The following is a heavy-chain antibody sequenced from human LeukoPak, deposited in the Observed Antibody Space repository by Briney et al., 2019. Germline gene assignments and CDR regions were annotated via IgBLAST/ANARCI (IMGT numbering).Heavy chain of an antibody. CDR1: GFTFSSYS. D-gene: IGHD2-15*01. CDR3: VREARFCRGGPCYSAFDI. J-gene: IGHJ3*02. CDR2: ISSSSSYI. Sequence: GGSLRLSCAASGFTFSSYSMNWVRQAPGKGLEWVSSISSSSSYIYYADSVKGRFTISRDNAKNLLSLQMNSLRAEDTAIYYCVREARFCRGGPCYSAFDIWGLGTLVTVSS. V-gene: IGHV3-21*06.